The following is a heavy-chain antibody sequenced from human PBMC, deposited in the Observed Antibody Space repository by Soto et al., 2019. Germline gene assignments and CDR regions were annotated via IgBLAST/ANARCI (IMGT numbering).Heavy chain of an antibody. CDR3: AGPSSDCGGDCYYFDY. CDR2: INHSGST. CDR1: GGSFSGYY. D-gene: IGHD2-21*02. Sequence: SETLSLTCALYGGSFSGYYWSWIRQPPGKGLEWIGEINHSGSTNYNPSLKSRVTISVDTSKNQFSLQLSSVTAADSAVYYCAGPSSDCGGDCYYFDYWGQGALVTVSS. J-gene: IGHJ4*02. V-gene: IGHV4-34*01.